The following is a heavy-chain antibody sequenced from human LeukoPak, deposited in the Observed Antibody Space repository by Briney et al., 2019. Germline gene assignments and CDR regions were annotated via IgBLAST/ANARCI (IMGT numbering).Heavy chain of an antibody. J-gene: IGHJ4*02. Sequence: PGRSLRLSCAASLFTYSNFPMHWVRQAPGKGLEWVTLISYDGSKKSYADSVKGRFTISRDNSKNTLYLQMHSLRAEDTAVYYCARESVAGIGQRAYYFDYWGQGTPVTVPS. CDR1: LFTYSNFP. CDR2: ISYDGSKK. V-gene: IGHV3-30-3*01. D-gene: IGHD6-19*01. CDR3: ARESVAGIGQRAYYFDY.